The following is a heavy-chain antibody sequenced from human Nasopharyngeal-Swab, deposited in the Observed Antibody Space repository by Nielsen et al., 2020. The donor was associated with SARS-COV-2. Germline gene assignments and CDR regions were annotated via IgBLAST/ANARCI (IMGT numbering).Heavy chain of an antibody. J-gene: IGHJ4*02. CDR1: GVIFSKYW. CDR2: VNQDGGRT. V-gene: IGHV3-74*01. CDR3: VKHQGSSSDQ. Sequence: GESLKISCEVSGVIFSKYWMHWVRQVPGKGLVWVSRVNQDGGRTDYADSVRGRFTISRDNAKNTLYLQMNSLRVEDTAVYYCVKHQGSSSDQWGQGTLVTVSS.